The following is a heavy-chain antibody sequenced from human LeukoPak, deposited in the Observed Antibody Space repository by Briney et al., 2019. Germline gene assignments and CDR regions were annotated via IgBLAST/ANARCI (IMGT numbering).Heavy chain of an antibody. CDR2: FDPEDGET. D-gene: IGHD3-22*01. J-gene: IGHJ4*02. CDR3: ARERMDYYDSSGAIGPDY. V-gene: IGHV1-24*01. Sequence: GASVKVSCKVSGYTLTELSMHWVRQAPGKGLEWMGGFDPEDGETIYAQKLQGRVTMTTDTSTSTAYMELRSLRSDDTAVYYCARERMDYYDSSGAIGPDYWGQGTLVTVSS. CDR1: GYTLTELS.